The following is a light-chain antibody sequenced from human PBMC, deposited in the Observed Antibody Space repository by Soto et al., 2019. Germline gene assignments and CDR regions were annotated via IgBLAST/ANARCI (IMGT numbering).Light chain of an antibody. V-gene: IGKV3-20*01. Sequence: EIVLTQSPGTLSLSPGERATLSCRASQSVSSSYLAWYEQKPGQAPRLLIYGASSRATGIPDRFSRSGSGTDFSLTISRLEPEEFAVYYGHQYGSSPRTFGQGTMVEIE. CDR1: QSVSSSY. J-gene: IGKJ1*01. CDR3: HQYGSSPRT. CDR2: GAS.